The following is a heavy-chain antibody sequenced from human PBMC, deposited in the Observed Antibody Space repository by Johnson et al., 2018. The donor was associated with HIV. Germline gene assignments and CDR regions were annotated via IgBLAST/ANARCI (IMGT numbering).Heavy chain of an antibody. CDR2: IGTAGDT. D-gene: IGHD6-6*01. V-gene: IGHV3-13*01. CDR3: AKQHEQLVEPDAFDI. Sequence: VQLVESGGGLVQPGGSLRLSCAASGFTFSSYDMHWVRQATGKGLEWVSSIGTAGDTYYPGSVKGRFTISRENAKNSLYLQMNSLRAEDTAVYYCAKQHEQLVEPDAFDIWGQGTMVTVSS. CDR1: GFTFSSYD. J-gene: IGHJ3*02.